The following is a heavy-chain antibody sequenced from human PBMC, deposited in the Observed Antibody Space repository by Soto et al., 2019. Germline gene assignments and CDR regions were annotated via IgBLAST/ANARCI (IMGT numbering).Heavy chain of an antibody. D-gene: IGHD5-18*01. CDR2: VIPIFGTA. CDR1: GGTFSSYA. J-gene: IGHJ6*02. Sequence: SVKVSCKASGGTFSSYAISWVRQAPGQGLEWMGGVIPIFGTANYAQKFQGRVTITADESTSTAYMELSSLRSEDTAVYYCARDTAMVTGEDYGMDVWGQGTTVTVSS. CDR3: ARDTAMVTGEDYGMDV. V-gene: IGHV1-69*13.